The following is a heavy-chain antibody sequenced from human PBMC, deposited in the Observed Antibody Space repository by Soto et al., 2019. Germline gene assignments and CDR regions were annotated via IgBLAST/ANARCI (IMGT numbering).Heavy chain of an antibody. J-gene: IGHJ4*02. V-gene: IGHV3-64*01. CDR2: ISSNGGST. CDR3: ARLNPIAAAFDY. D-gene: IGHD6-13*01. Sequence: EVQLVESGGGLVQPGGSLRLSCAASGFTFSSYAMHWVRQAPGKGLEYVSAISSNGGSTHYANSVKGRFTISRVNSKNTLYLQMGSLRAEDMAVYYCARLNPIAAAFDYWGQGTLVTVSS. CDR1: GFTFSSYA.